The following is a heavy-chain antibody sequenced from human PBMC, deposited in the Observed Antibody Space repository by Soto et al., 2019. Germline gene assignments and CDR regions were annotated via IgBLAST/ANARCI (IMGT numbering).Heavy chain of an antibody. CDR1: GFVFSDYY. D-gene: IGHD2-2*01. CDR3: ARDTYCSSTNCYFNWFDS. CDR2: ISSSSSYT. V-gene: IGHV3-11*06. J-gene: IGHJ5*01. Sequence: PGGSLRLSCAASGFVFSDYYMSWIRQAAGKGLEWISYISSSSSYTNYAESVKGRFTISRDNAKNSRYLQMNSLRSEDTAVYYCARDTYCSSTNCYFNWFDSWGQGTLVTVSS.